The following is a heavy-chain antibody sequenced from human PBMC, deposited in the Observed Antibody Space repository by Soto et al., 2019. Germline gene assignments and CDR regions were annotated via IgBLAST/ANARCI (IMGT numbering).Heavy chain of an antibody. D-gene: IGHD3-3*01. Sequence: ASVKVSCKASGYTFTGYYMHWVRQAPGQGLEWMGWINPNSGGTNYAQKFQGWVTMTRDTSISTAYMELSRLRSDDTAVYYCARGFVDFWSGYSGYYYYGMDVWGKGTTVTVSS. CDR1: GYTFTGYY. J-gene: IGHJ6*04. CDR2: INPNSGGT. CDR3: ARGFVDFWSGYSGYYYYGMDV. V-gene: IGHV1-2*04.